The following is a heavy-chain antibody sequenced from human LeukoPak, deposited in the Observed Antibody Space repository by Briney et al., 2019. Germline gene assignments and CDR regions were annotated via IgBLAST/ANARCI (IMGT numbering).Heavy chain of an antibody. V-gene: IGHV3-30*02. CDR2: IQYDGSNK. J-gene: IGHJ4*02. CDR3: AKGEIPPYYADY. Sequence: HPGGSLRLSCAASGFTFSDYGIHWVRQAPGKGLAWVGFIQYDGSNKYYADSVKGRFTISRDNSKNTLYLQMNSLRAEDTAVYYCAKGEIPPYYADYWGQGTLVTVSS. D-gene: IGHD3-3*01. CDR1: GFTFSDYG.